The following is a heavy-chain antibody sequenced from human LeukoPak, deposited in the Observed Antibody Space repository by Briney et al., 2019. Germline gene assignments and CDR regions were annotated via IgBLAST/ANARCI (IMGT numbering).Heavy chain of an antibody. V-gene: IGHV1-46*01. J-gene: IGHJ6*02. CDR3: ARWGASGLALIYYYGMDV. Sequence: ASVKVSCKASGYTFSRYYMHWVRQAPGQGLEWMGIINPSGGSTSYAQKFQGRVTMTRDTSTKIVYMELSSLRSEDTAVYYCARWGASGLALIYYYGMDVWGQGTTVTVSS. CDR1: GYTFSRYY. CDR2: INPSGGST. D-gene: IGHD3/OR15-3a*01.